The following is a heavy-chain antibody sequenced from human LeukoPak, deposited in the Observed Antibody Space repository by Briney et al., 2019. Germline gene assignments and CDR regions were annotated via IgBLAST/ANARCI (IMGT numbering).Heavy chain of an antibody. CDR3: ARAKSQHAAAMDY. V-gene: IGHV4-59*01. CDR1: GGSISTYY. CDR2: IYYSGST. J-gene: IGHJ4*02. Sequence: TSETLSLTCTVSGGSISTYYWNWIRQPPGKGLEWIGYIYYSGSTNYNPSLKSRATISVDTSKNQFSLKLSSVTAADTAVYYCARAKSQHAAAMDYWGQGTLVTVSS. D-gene: IGHD2-2*01.